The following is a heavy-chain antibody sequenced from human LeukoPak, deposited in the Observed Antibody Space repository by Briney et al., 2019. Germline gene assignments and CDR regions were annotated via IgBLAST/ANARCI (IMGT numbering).Heavy chain of an antibody. V-gene: IGHV1-2*02. Sequence: GASVKVSCKASGYTFSGYYMHWVRQAPGQGLEWMGWIRPDSGGTNYAQKFQGRVTMTRDTSISTAYMELSRLTSDDTAVYYCARGVVAASFYYYMDVWDKGTTVTVSS. J-gene: IGHJ6*03. CDR1: GYTFSGYY. D-gene: IGHD2-15*01. CDR3: ARGVVAASFYYYMDV. CDR2: IRPDSGGT.